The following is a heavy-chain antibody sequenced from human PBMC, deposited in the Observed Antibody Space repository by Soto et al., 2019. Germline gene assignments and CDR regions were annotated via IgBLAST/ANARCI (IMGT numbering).Heavy chain of an antibody. CDR3: AKGRMLRFLEWLGD. V-gene: IGHV3-23*01. D-gene: IGHD3-3*01. CDR2: ISGSGGST. Sequence: GGSLRLSCAASGVTFSSYAMSWVRQAPGKGLEWVSAISGSGGSTYYADSVKGRFTISRDNSKNTLYLQMNSLRAEDTAVYYCAKGRMLRFLEWLGDWGQGTLVTVSS. J-gene: IGHJ4*02. CDR1: GVTFSSYA.